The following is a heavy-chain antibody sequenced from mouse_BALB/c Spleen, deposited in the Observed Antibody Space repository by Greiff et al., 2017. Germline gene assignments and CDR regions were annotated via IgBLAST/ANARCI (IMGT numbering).Heavy chain of an antibody. V-gene: IGHV1-9*01. J-gene: IGHJ3*01. CDR1: GYTFSSYW. Sequence: QVQLQQSGAELMKPGASVKISCKATGYTFSSYWIEWVKQRPGHGLEWIGEILPGSGSTNYNEKFKGKATFTADTSSNTAYMQLSSLTSEDSAVYYCARGYDYDAGVFAYWGQGTLVTVSA. D-gene: IGHD2-4*01. CDR2: ILPGSGST. CDR3: ARGYDYDAGVFAY.